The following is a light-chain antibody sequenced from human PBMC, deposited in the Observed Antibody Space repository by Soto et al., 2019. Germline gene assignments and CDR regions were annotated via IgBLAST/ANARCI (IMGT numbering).Light chain of an antibody. CDR1: QSVNTRY. CDR3: HKYGSTPHT. J-gene: IGKJ5*01. CDR2: AAS. Sequence: EIVLTQPPGALSLSPGDRATLSCRASQSVNTRYLAWYQQRPGQAPRLLTYAASSRATGIPDRFSGSGSGTDFTLTIVRLEPEDSGMFYCHKYGSTPHTFGQGTRLEIK. V-gene: IGKV3-20*01.